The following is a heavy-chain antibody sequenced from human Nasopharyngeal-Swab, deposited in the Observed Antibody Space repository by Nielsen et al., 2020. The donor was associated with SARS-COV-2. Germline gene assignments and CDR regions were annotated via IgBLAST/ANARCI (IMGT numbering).Heavy chain of an antibody. V-gene: IGHV5-51*01. CDR1: GYSFTDYW. J-gene: IGHJ4*02. CDR2: IYPGDSDT. CDR3: ARTYCGGDCLETFDY. Sequence: GESLKISCKGSGYSFTDYWIGWVRQMPGKGLEWMGIIYPGDSDTRYSPSFQGQVTISADKSISTARLQWSSLKASDTAMYYCARTYCGGDCLETFDYWGQGTLVTVSS. D-gene: IGHD2-21*02.